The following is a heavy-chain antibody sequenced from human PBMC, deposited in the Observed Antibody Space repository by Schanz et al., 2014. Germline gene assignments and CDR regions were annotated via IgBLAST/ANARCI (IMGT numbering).Heavy chain of an antibody. Sequence: QVQLVQSGAEVKKPGASVKVSCKASGYTFRHYGISWLRQAPGQGLEWMGIINPSGGSTTYAQKFQCRVTMTRDTSTSTVYMELSSLRSEDTAVYYCARDVGYDIVLLPTAQGGMDVWGQGTTVTVSS. J-gene: IGHJ6*02. CDR1: GYTFRHYG. CDR2: INPSGGST. CDR3: ARDVGYDIVLLPTAQGGMDV. D-gene: IGHD2-2*01. V-gene: IGHV1-46*01.